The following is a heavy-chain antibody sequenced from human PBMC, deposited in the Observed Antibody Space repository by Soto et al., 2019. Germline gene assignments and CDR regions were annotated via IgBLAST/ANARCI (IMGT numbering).Heavy chain of an antibody. Sequence: EVQLVESGGGLVQPGGSLRLSCAASGFTFSSYWMHWVRQAPGKGLVWVSRINNDGSSTSYADSVKGRLTISRDKAKNTLYLQVNSLRAEDTAVYYCASGGVAGSGTFYNDYWGRGTLVTVSS. J-gene: IGHJ4*02. V-gene: IGHV3-74*01. CDR2: INNDGSST. CDR1: GFTFSSYW. CDR3: ASGGVAGSGTFYNDY. D-gene: IGHD3-10*01.